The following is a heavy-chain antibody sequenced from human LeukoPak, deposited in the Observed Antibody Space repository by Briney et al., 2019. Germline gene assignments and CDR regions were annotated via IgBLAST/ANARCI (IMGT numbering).Heavy chain of an antibody. V-gene: IGHV1-3*01. CDR2: IHAGTGNT. CDR3: ARDITIGTTRFDP. CDR1: EYTFINYA. D-gene: IGHD1-1*01. Sequence: ASVKVSCKASEYTFINYAIHWVRQAPGQRLEWMGWIHAGTGNTKYSQKFQGRVTITRDTSANTVYMELSRLRPEDTAVYYCARDITIGTTRFDPWGQGTLVTVSP. J-gene: IGHJ5*02.